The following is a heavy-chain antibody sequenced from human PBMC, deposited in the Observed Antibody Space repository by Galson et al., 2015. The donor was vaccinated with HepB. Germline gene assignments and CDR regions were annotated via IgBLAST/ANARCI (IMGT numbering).Heavy chain of an antibody. D-gene: IGHD1-1*01. V-gene: IGHV5-51*01. CDR3: ARAEVQLERRGAFDI. J-gene: IGHJ3*02. Sequence: QSGAEVKKPGESLKISCKGSGYSFTSYWIGWVRQMPGKGLEWMGIIYPGDSDTRYSPSFQGQVTISADKSISTAYLQWSSLKASDTAMYYCARAEVQLERRGAFDIWGQGTMVTVSS. CDR1: GYSFTSYW. CDR2: IYPGDSDT.